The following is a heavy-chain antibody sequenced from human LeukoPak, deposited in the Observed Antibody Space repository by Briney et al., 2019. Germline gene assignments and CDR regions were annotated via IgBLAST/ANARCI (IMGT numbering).Heavy chain of an antibody. Sequence: PGGSLRLSCAASGFTFSSYWMHWVRQAPGKGLVWVSRINSDGSSTSYADSVKGRFTISRDNAKNTLYPQMNSLRAEDTAVYYCARVARAEDYFDYWGQGTLVTVSS. V-gene: IGHV3-74*01. CDR3: ARVARAEDYFDY. J-gene: IGHJ4*02. CDR1: GFTFSSYW. CDR2: INSDGSST.